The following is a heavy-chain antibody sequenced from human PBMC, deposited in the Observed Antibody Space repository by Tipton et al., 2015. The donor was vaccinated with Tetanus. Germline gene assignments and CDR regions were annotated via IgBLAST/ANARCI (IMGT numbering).Heavy chain of an antibody. CDR1: GYTFTNYG. J-gene: IGHJ3*02. CDR2: ISPNNGNT. CDR3: ARDHFGSGPHYVFDI. D-gene: IGHD3-10*01. V-gene: IGHV1-18*01. Sequence: QLVQSGAEVKKPGASVKVSCKASGYTFTNYGITWVRQAPGQGLEWMGWISPNNGNTNYAQKLQGRLTLTTDTPTSTANMELRSLRSDDTAIYYCARDHFGSGPHYVFDIWGQGTMVTVSS.